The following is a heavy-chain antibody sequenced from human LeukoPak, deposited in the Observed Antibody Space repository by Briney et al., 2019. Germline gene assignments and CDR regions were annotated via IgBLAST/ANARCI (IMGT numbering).Heavy chain of an antibody. Sequence: SEALSLTCTVSGGSISSYYWSWIRQPPGKGLEWIGYIFYRGSTNYNPSLKGRVTISADTSKKQFSLKLSSVTAADTAVYFCARHVVPSISWSDPWGQGVLVTVSS. J-gene: IGHJ5*02. D-gene: IGHD3-10*02. CDR2: IFYRGST. CDR3: ARHVVPSISWSDP. CDR1: GGSISSYY. V-gene: IGHV4-59*08.